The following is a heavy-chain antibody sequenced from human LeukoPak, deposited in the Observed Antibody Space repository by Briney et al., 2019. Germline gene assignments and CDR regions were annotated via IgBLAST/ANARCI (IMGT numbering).Heavy chain of an antibody. CDR1: GFTFRNYA. CDR3: AKDQGSSSGYYYYYGMDV. CDR2: ISYDGAVT. J-gene: IGHJ6*02. Sequence: GGSLRLSCAASGFTFRNYAIHWARQAPGKGLEWVAFISYDGAVTYYADSVKGRFTISRDNSKNTLYLQMNSLRAEDTAVYYCAKDQGSSSGYYYYYGMDVWGQGTTVTVSS. V-gene: IGHV3-30-3*01. D-gene: IGHD6-6*01.